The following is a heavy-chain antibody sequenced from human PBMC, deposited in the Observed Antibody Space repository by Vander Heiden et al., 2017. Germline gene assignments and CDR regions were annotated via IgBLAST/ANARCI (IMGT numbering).Heavy chain of an antibody. D-gene: IGHD2-2*01. CDR2: ISPIFGTA. CDR1: EGTFSSYA. J-gene: IGHJ5*02. V-gene: IGHV1-69*01. CDR3: ARARWDIVVVPAAPDVVYWFDP. Sequence: VQLVQSGAEVKKPGSSVKVSCKASEGTFSSYAFSWVRQAPGQGLEWVGGISPIFGTANYAQKFQGRVTITADESTSTAYMELSRLRSEDTAVYYGARARWDIVVVPAAPDVVYWFDPWGQGTLVTVSS.